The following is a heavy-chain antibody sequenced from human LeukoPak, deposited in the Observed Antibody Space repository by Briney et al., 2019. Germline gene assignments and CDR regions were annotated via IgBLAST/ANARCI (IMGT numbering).Heavy chain of an antibody. V-gene: IGHV4-4*02. CDR2: IYQSGRT. Sequence: PSETLSLTCAVSGGSISSSNWWSWVRQSPGKGLEWIGEIYQSGRTNYNPSLKSRVTMSIDKSRNQFSLRMSSVTAADTAVCYCAGVRLGSSGFSEYFEHWGQGTLVTVSS. CDR3: AGVRLGSSGFSEYFEH. J-gene: IGHJ1*01. D-gene: IGHD3-22*01. CDR1: GGSISSSNW.